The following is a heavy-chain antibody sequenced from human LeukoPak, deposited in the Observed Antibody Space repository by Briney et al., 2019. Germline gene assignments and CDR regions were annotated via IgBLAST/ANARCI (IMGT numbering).Heavy chain of an antibody. CDR3: ARAPTGYYFDY. CDR1: GYTFTSYY. D-gene: IGHD3-10*01. Sequence: AASVKVSCKASGYTFTSYYMHWVRQAPGQGLEWMGIINPSGGSTSYAQKFQGRVTMTRDMSTSTVYMELSSLRSEDTAVYYCARAPTGYYFDYWGQGTLVTVSS. J-gene: IGHJ4*02. CDR2: INPSGGST. V-gene: IGHV1-46*01.